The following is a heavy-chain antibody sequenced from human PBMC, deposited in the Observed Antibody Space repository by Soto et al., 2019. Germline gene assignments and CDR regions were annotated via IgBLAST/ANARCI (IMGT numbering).Heavy chain of an antibody. CDR2: IYYSGST. D-gene: IGHD4-17*01. CDR1: GGSIRSGGYY. CDR3: TVTRGSDAFDI. J-gene: IGHJ3*02. V-gene: IGHV4-31*03. Sequence: QVQLQESGPGLVKPSQTLSHTCTVSGGSIRSGGYYWSWIRQDPGKGLEWIGYIYYSGSTYYNPSLKSRVTISVDTSKNQFSLKLSSVTAADTAVYYCTVTRGSDAFDIWGQGTMVTVSS.